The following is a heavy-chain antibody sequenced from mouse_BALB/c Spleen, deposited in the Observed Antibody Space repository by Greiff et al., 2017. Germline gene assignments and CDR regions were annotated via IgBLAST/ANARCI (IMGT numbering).Heavy chain of an antibody. J-gene: IGHJ4*01. V-gene: IGHV5-12-2*01. D-gene: IGHD2-2*01. Sequence: EVQLVESGGGLVQPGGSLKLSCAASGFTFSSYTMSWVRQTPEKRLEWVAYISNGGGSTYYPDTVKGRFTISRDNAKNTLYLQMSSLKSEDTAMYYCARHGYDDASYYAMDYWGQGTSVTVSS. CDR3: ARHGYDDASYYAMDY. CDR2: ISNGGGST. CDR1: GFTFSSYT.